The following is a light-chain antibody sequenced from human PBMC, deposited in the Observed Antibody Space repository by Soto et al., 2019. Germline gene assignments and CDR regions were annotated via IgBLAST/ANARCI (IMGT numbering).Light chain of an antibody. CDR2: KTS. CDR1: QSIDNW. Sequence: DIQMTQSPSTLSASVGDRVTITCLASQSIDNWLAWYQQKPGKAPKLLIYKTSTLESGVASRFSGSGSGTEFTLTISSLQPDDFATYYCQHYKSYSMTFGQGTRLEIK. V-gene: IGKV1-5*03. J-gene: IGKJ5*01. CDR3: QHYKSYSMT.